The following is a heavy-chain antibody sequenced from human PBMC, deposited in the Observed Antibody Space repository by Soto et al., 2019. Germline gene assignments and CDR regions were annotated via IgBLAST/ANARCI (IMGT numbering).Heavy chain of an antibody. D-gene: IGHD5-18*01. CDR2: ISYDGSNK. J-gene: IGHJ3*02. V-gene: IGHV3-30*18. CDR1: GFTFSSYG. Sequence: QVQLVESGGGVVQPGRSLRLSCAASGFTFSSYGMHWVRQAPGKGLEWVAVISYDGSNKYYADSVKGRFTISRDNSKNTLYLQMNSLRAEDTAVYYCAKIGYSYGDASDIWGQGTMVTVSS. CDR3: AKIGYSYGDASDI.